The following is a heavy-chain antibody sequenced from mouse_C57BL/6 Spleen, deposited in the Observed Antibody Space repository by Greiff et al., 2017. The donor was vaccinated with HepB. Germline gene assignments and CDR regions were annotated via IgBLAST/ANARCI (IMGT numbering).Heavy chain of an antibody. D-gene: IGHD1-1*01. J-gene: IGHJ2*01. CDR3: ARCTTVVEGDYFDY. Sequence: QVQLKESGPGLVAPSQSLSITCTVSGFSLTSYTISWVRQPPGKGLEWLGVIWTGGGTNYNSALKSRLSISKDNSKSQVFLKMNSLQTDDTARYYCARCTTVVEGDYFDYWGQGTTLTVSS. CDR1: GFSLTSYT. CDR2: IWTGGGT. V-gene: IGHV2-9-1*01.